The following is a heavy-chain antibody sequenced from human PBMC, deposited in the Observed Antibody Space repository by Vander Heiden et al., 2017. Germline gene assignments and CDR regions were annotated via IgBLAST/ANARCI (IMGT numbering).Heavy chain of an antibody. CDR2: ISYDGSNT. CDR1: GFPFHSYA. J-gene: IGHJ4*02. V-gene: IGHV3-30-3*01. CDR3: ARDICSGGSCLPGY. D-gene: IGHD2-15*01. Sequence: VQLVESGGGVVQPGRSLRLSSAASGFPFHSYALPWVRQAPGKGLEWVAVISYDGSNTYYADSVKGRFTISRDNSRKLYLQMNSLRAEDTAVYYCARDICSGGSCLPGYWGQGTLVTVSS.